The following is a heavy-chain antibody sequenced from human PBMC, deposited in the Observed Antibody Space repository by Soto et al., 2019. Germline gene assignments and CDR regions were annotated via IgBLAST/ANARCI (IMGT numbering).Heavy chain of an antibody. CDR2: ISGSGGST. Sequence: PGGSLRLSCAASGFSFSSHVMSWARQAPGKGLEWVSDISGSGGSTDYADSVKGRFTISRDNSKNTLYLQMNSLRAEDTAVYYCAKNPGYYYDSTGYHFDYWGQGTLVTSPQ. V-gene: IGHV3-23*01. D-gene: IGHD3-22*01. CDR3: AKNPGYYYDSTGYHFDY. J-gene: IGHJ4*02. CDR1: GFSFSSHV.